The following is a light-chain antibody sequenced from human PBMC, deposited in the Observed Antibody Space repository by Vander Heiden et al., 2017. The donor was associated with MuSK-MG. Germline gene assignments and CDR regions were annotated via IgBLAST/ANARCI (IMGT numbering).Light chain of an antibody. J-gene: IGLJ2*01. CDR2: DEN. Sequence: SSELTHDPAVSVALGQPVRITCQGDSLRSYYATWYHQKPGPATLLLIYDENHRPSGIPDRFAGTTSGTTAPSTIRGAQAEDEADYYCQSRDSSGPVVFGGGTKLTVL. CDR3: QSRDSSGPVV. CDR1: SLRSYY. V-gene: IGLV3-19*01.